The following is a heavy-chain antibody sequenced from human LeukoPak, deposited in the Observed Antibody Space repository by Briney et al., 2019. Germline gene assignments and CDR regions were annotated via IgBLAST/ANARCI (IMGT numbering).Heavy chain of an antibody. D-gene: IGHD3-22*01. Sequence: GGSLRLSCAASGFTFSSYGMHWVRQAPGKGLEWVAFIRYDGSNKYYADSVKGRFTISRDNSKNTLYLQMNSLRAVDTAVYYCAKVRHITMIVVVINNYWGQGTLVTVSS. CDR1: GFTFSSYG. CDR2: IRYDGSNK. J-gene: IGHJ4*02. V-gene: IGHV3-30*02. CDR3: AKVRHITMIVVVINNY.